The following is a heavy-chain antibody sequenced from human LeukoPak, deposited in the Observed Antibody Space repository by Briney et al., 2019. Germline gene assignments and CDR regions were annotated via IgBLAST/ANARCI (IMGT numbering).Heavy chain of an antibody. CDR3: AKRMGGSSPYNWFDP. V-gene: IGHV3-23*01. CDR1: GLTFRNYA. J-gene: IGHJ5*02. D-gene: IGHD1-26*01. Sequence: PGGSLRLSCAVSGLTFRNYAMSWVRQAPGMGLEWVSLIGGDGVNTSYADSVKGRFTISRDNPKNTLFLQMNSLRAEDSAVYYCAKRMGGSSPYNWFDPWGQGTLVTVSS. CDR2: IGGDGVNT.